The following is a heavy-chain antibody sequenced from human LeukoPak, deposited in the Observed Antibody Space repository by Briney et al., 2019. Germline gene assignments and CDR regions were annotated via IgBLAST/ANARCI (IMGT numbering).Heavy chain of an antibody. CDR2: ISAGGGST. D-gene: IGHD3-10*01. V-gene: IGHV3-23*01. J-gene: IGHJ6*02. CDR3: AKARAAIYYYYGMDV. Sequence: GGSLRLSCAASRFTFSSYAMSWVRQAPGKGLEWVSVISAGGGSTYYADSVKGRFTISRDNSKNTLYLQMNSLRAEDTAVYYCAKARAAIYYYYGMDVWGQGTTVTVSS. CDR1: RFTFSSYA.